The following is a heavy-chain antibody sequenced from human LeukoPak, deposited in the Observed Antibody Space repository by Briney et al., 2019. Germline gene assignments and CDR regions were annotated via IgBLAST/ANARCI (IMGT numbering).Heavy chain of an antibody. J-gene: IGHJ4*02. Sequence: ASETLSLTCTVSGGSISIYYWSWIRQPPGKGLESIGYMHHSGITNYNPSLKSRVTLSMDTSKNQFSLKLSSVTAADTAVYYCARTAREFDYWGQGTLVTVSS. CDR1: GGSISIYY. D-gene: IGHD5-18*01. CDR2: MHHSGIT. V-gene: IGHV4-59*01. CDR3: ARTAREFDY.